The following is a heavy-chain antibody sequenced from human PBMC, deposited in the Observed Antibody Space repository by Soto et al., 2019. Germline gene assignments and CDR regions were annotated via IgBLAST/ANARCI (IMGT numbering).Heavy chain of an antibody. CDR2: IYYSGST. D-gene: IGHD3-22*01. Sequence: QVQLQESGPGLVKPSETLSLTCTVSGGSISSYYWSWIRQPPGKGLEWIGYIYYSGSTNYNPSPKSRVTISVATSKNQFSLKLSSVTAADTAVYYCARGPYDSSGYYYASWGQGTLVTVSS. V-gene: IGHV4-59*01. J-gene: IGHJ5*02. CDR1: GGSISSYY. CDR3: ARGPYDSSGYYYAS.